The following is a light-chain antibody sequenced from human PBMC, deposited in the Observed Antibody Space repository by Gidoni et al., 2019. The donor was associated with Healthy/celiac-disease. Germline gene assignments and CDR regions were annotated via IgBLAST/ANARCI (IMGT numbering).Light chain of an antibody. V-gene: IGKV1-39*01. CDR3: QQSYSTPRT. Sequence: DIQMTQSPSSLSASVGDRVTITCRASQSISSYLNWYQQKPGHAPKLLIYAASRLQSGVPSRFSGSGSGTDFTLTISSLQPEDFATYYCQQSYSTPRTFGQGTQVEIK. CDR1: QSISSY. CDR2: AAS. J-gene: IGKJ1*01.